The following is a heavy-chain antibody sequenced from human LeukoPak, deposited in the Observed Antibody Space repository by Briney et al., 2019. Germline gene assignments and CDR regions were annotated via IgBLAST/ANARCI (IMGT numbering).Heavy chain of an antibody. CDR3: ARRRSDIIVVDS. Sequence: PGESLKISFQGSGSSFINYWIAWVRPLPGKGLEWMGIIYPGDSDIRYSPSFQGQVTISADKSISTAYLQWSSLKASDTAMYYCARRRSDIIVVDSWGQGTLVTVSS. CDR1: GSSFINYW. D-gene: IGHD2-15*01. V-gene: IGHV5-51*01. CDR2: IYPGDSDI. J-gene: IGHJ5*01.